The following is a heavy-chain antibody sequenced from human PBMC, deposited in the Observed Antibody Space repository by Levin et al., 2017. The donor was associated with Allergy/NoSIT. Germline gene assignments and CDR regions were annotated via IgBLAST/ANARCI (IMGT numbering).Heavy chain of an antibody. D-gene: IGHD6-13*01. V-gene: IGHV3-7*04. CDR1: GFTFSIYW. J-gene: IGHJ4*02. CDR3: ARDPYSSSWSHSRNDY. Sequence: ETLSLTCAASGFTFSIYWLTWVRQAPGKGLEWVANIDQDGSEKNYLDSVKGRFTISRDNAKNSLYLHMNSLRVEDTAVYYCARDPYSSSWSHSRNDYWGQGTLVTVSS. CDR2: IDQDGSEK.